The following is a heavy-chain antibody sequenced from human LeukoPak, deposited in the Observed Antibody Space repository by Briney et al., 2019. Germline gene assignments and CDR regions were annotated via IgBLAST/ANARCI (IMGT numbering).Heavy chain of an antibody. CDR2: INPNSGGT. CDR3: ALDRARSYYFDY. V-gene: IGHV1-2*02. Sequence: ASVKVSCKASGYTFTGYYMHWVRQAPGQGLEWMGWINPNSGGTNYAQKFQGRVTMTRDTSISTAYMELSRLRSDDTAVYYCALDRARSYYFDYWGQGTLVTVSS. J-gene: IGHJ4*02. D-gene: IGHD5-18*01. CDR1: GYTFTGYY.